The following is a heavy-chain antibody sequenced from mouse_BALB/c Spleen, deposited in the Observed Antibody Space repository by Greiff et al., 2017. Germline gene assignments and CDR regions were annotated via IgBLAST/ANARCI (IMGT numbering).Heavy chain of an antibody. J-gene: IGHJ3*01. Sequence: VQLKESGPGLVKPSQSLSLTCSVTGYSITSGYYWNWIRQFPGNKLEWMGYISYDGSNNYNPSLKNRISITRDTSKNQFFLKLNSVTTEDTATYYCARGGYDEDWFAYWGQGTLVTVSA. CDR1: GYSITSGYY. CDR2: ISYDGSN. D-gene: IGHD2-2*01. CDR3: ARGGYDEDWFAY. V-gene: IGHV3-6*02.